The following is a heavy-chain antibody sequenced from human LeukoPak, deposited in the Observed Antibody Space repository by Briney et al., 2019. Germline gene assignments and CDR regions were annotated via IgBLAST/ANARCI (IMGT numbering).Heavy chain of an antibody. CDR2: IYYSGST. CDR1: GGSVSSDNYH. V-gene: IGHV4-39*01. D-gene: IGHD6-13*01. CDR3: ASIPYSRFDY. J-gene: IGHJ4*02. Sequence: KPSETLSLTCTVSGGSVSSDNYHWSWIRQAPGKGLEWIGSIYYSGSTYYNPSLKSRVTISVDTSKNQFSLKLSSVTAADTAVYYCASIPYSRFDYWGQGTLVTVSS.